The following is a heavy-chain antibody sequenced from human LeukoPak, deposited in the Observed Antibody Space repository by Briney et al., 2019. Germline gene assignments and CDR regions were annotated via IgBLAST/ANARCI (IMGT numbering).Heavy chain of an antibody. D-gene: IGHD6-13*01. CDR3: ASTRRGAAALDY. CDR1: GGSISSYY. V-gene: IGHV4-59*01. Sequence: SATLSLTCTVSGGSISSYYWSWIRQPPGKGLEWIGYIYYSGSTNYNPSLKSRVTISVDTSKNQFSLKLSSVTAADTAVYYCASTRRGAAALDYWGQGTLVTVSS. CDR2: IYYSGST. J-gene: IGHJ4*02.